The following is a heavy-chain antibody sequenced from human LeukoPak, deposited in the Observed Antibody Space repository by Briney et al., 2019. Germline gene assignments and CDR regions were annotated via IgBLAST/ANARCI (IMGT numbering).Heavy chain of an antibody. D-gene: IGHD4-17*01. Sequence: PSETLSLTCTVSGGSISSYYWSWIRQPPGKGLEWIGYIYYSGSTNYNPSLKSRVTISVDTSKNQFSLKLSSVTAADTAVYYCARELTVTNAFDIWGQGTMVTVSS. V-gene: IGHV4-59*01. CDR2: IYYSGST. J-gene: IGHJ3*02. CDR3: ARELTVTNAFDI. CDR1: GGSISSYY.